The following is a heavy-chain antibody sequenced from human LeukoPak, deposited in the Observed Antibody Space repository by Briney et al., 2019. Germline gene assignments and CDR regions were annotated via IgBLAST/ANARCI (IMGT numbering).Heavy chain of an antibody. D-gene: IGHD3-10*01. V-gene: IGHV3-23*01. CDR2: ISGSGGST. J-gene: IGHJ6*02. CDR1: GFTFSSYA. Sequence: GGSLRLSCAASGFTFSSYAMSWVRQAPGKGLEWVSAISGSGGSTYYADSVKGRFTISRDNSKNTLYLQMNSLRAEDTAVYYCAKGGLSCYGSGSSYGMDVWGQGTTVTVSS. CDR3: AKGGLSCYGSGSSYGMDV.